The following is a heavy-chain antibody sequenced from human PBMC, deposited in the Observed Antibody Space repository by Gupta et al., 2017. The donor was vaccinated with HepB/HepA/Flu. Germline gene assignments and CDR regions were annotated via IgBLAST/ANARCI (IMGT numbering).Heavy chain of an antibody. Sequence: EVQLVESGGGLVQPGESLRLSCAVSGLTFTNYWMHWVRQAPGKGLVWVSHLNTIGSTTNYAESVKGRFTSSRDNARNTLYLQMNSLRDADTAVYYCVRDLYGPADIWGRGTLVTVSS. D-gene: IGHD3-10*01. V-gene: IGHV3-74*01. CDR2: LNTIGSTT. CDR1: GLTFTNYW. J-gene: IGHJ2*01. CDR3: VRDLYGPADI.